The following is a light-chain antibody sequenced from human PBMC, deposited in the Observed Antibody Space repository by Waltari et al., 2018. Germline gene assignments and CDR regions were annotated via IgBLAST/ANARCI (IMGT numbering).Light chain of an antibody. V-gene: IGLV1-47*01. CDR1: SPNIGSNY. J-gene: IGLJ3*02. CDR2: RNN. CDR3: AAWDDSLSRV. Sequence: QSVLTQPPSASGTPGQRVTLSCSGSSPNIGSNYVYWYQQLPGTAPKLLIYRNNQRPSGVPDRFSGSKSGTSASLAISGLRSEDEADYYCAAWDDSLSRVFGGGTKLTVL.